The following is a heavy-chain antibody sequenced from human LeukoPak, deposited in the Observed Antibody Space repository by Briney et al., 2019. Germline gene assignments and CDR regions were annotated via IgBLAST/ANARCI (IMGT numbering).Heavy chain of an antibody. CDR2: IIPIFGTA. CDR1: GGTFSSYA. CDR3: ARESVPPYSGGDCCIDY. D-gene: IGHD2-21*02. Sequence: SVKVSCKASGGTFSSYAISWVRQAPGQGLEWMGRIIPIFGTANYAQKFQGRVTITTDESTSTAYMELRSLRSEDTSVYYCARESVPPYSGGDCCIDYWGQGTLVTAYS. V-gene: IGHV1-69*05. J-gene: IGHJ4*02.